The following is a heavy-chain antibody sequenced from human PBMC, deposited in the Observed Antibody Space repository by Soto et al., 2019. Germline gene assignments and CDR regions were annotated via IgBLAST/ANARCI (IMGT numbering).Heavy chain of an antibody. V-gene: IGHV4-31*03. CDR2: IYYSGST. CDR3: AGVCGCSSWYDFDI. CDR1: GGSISSGGYY. D-gene: IGHD6-13*01. J-gene: IGHJ3*02. Sequence: QVQLQESGPGLVKPSQTLSLTCTVSGGSISSGGYYWSWIRQHPGKGLEWIGYIYYSGSTYYNPSLSGRVTIALDTCKNQFSRELRSVTAADTAVDSCAGVCGCSSWYDFDIWGQGTMVTASS.